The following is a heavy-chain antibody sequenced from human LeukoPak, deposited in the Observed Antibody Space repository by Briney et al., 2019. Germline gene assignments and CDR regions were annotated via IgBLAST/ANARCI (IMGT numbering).Heavy chain of an antibody. V-gene: IGHV3-21*01. CDR2: ISSSSSYI. CDR3: ARGAGTNYDFWSGPGYWYFDL. CDR1: GFTFSSYS. J-gene: IGHJ2*01. D-gene: IGHD3-3*01. Sequence: GGSVRLSCAASGFTFSSYSMNWVRQAPGKGLEWVSSISSSSSYIYYADSVKGRFTISRDNAKNSLYLQMNSLRAGDTAVYYCARGAGTNYDFWSGPGYWYFDLWGGGTIVTVSS.